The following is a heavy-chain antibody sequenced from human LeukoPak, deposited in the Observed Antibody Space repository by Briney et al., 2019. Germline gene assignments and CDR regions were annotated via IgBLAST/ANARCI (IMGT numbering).Heavy chain of an antibody. CDR1: GYTFTGYY. V-gene: IGHV1-2*02. CDR3: ARWGRGMVKQYYFDY. J-gene: IGHJ4*02. CDR2: INPNSGGA. Sequence: ASVKVSCKASGYTFTGYYMHWVRQAPGQGLEWMGWINPNSGGANYAQKFQGRVTMTRDTSISTAYMELSRLRSDDTAVYYCARWGRGMVKQYYFDYWGQGTLVTVSS. D-gene: IGHD5-18*01.